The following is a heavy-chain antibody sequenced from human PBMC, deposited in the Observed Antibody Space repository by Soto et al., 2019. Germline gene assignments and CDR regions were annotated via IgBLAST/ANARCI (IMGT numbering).Heavy chain of an antibody. CDR2: IYSGGST. D-gene: IGHD1-7*01. CDR3: ARALRTTDGMDV. V-gene: IGHV3-66*01. J-gene: IGHJ6*02. Sequence: EVQLVESGGGFVQPGGSLRLSCAASGFTVSSNYMSWVRQAPGKGLEWVSVIYSGGSTYYADSVKGRFTISRDNSKNTLYLQMKSLRAEATAVYYCARALRTTDGMDVWGQGTTVTVS. CDR1: GFTVSSNY.